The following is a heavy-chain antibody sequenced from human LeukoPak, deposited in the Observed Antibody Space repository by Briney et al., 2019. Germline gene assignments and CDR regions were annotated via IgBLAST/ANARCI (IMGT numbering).Heavy chain of an antibody. V-gene: IGHV4-39*07. CDR1: GGSFADYF. CDR3: TRDRAHGTQDY. D-gene: IGHD1-26*01. Sequence: SETLSLTCTVSGGSFADYFWGWIRQPPGKGLEWIGSIYYSGRTFYNPSLKNRASISLDTSKGQFSLNLDSVTAADTAVYFCTRDRAHGTQDYWGQGTLVTVS. CDR2: IYYSGRT. J-gene: IGHJ4*02.